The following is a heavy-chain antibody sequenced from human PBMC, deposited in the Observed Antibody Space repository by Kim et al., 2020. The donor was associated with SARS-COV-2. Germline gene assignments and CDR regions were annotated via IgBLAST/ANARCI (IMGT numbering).Heavy chain of an antibody. CDR3: ARSRFGELFPGCLDP. D-gene: IGHD3-10*01. CDR1: GGSIISSTSYY. V-gene: IGHV4-39*01. CDR2: MYHTGST. J-gene: IGHJ5*02. Sequence: SETLSLTCTVSGGSIISSTSYYWGWIRQPPGEKMEWIGSMYHTGSTYYNPSLKSRVTLSVDTSRNQFSLKLTSVTAADTAVYYCARSRFGELFPGCLDP.